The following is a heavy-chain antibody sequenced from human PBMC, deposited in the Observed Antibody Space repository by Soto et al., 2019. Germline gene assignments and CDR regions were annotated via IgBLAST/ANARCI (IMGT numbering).Heavy chain of an antibody. V-gene: IGHV4-59*01. CDR1: GASISRYD. CDR2: LYNSGST. D-gene: IGHD2-21*02. Sequence: SETLSLTCTVSGASISRYDWSWIRQSPGKGLEWIGYLYNSGSTIYNPSLKSRVTISVDASRNQFSLKMNSVTAADTAVYYCARDLWGYCGADCYPLDVWGQGTTVTVSS. J-gene: IGHJ6*02. CDR3: ARDLWGYCGADCYPLDV.